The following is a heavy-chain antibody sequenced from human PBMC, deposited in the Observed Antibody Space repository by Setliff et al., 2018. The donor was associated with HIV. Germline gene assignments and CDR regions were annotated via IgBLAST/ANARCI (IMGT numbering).Heavy chain of an antibody. CDR1: GGSISSFF. D-gene: IGHD6-13*01. V-gene: IGHV4-59*08. CDR3: ARLCIAAAGTRSIPWYFDL. CDR2: IYYSGST. J-gene: IGHJ2*01. Sequence: SETLSLTCTVSGGSISSFFWSWIRQPPGKGLEWIGYIYYSGSTNYNPSLKSRVTISVDTSKNQFSLKLSSVTAADTAVYYCARLCIAAAGTRSIPWYFDLWGRGTLVTVSS.